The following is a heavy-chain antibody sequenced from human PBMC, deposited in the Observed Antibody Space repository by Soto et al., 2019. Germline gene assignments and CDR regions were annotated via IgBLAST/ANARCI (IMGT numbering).Heavy chain of an antibody. CDR3: ARGYGLHF. CDR2: VYYRSNWKN. Sequence: PSQTLSLTCAISVDSVSSNTEAWNWIRLSPSRGLEWLGRVYYRSNWKNDFAVSVKSRISITADTSRNQFSLQLNSVTPEDTAIYYCARGYGLHFWGQGTMVTVSS. D-gene: IGHD3-10*01. V-gene: IGHV6-1*01. CDR1: VDSVSSNTEA. J-gene: IGHJ3*01.